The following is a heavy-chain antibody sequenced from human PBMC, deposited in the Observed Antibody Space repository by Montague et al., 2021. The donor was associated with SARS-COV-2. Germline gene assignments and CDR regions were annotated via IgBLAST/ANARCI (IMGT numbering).Heavy chain of an antibody. CDR2: IDWDNDK. CDR1: GFSLSTSAMS. CDR3: ARIVSVVVPGDVPQMYYFGMDV. D-gene: IGHD3-16*02. J-gene: IGHJ6*02. V-gene: IGHV2-70*11. Sequence: PALVKPTQTLTLTCSFSGFSLSTSAMSVTWIRQPPGKALEWLARIDWDNDKYYSTSLKARLTISKDTSKNQVVLTLTNMDPFDTATYYCARIVSVVVPGDVPQMYYFGMDVWGQGTTVIVSS.